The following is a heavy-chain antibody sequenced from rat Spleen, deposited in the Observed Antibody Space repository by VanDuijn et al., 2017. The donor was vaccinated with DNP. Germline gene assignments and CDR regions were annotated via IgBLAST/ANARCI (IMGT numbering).Heavy chain of an antibody. CDR2: ISYSGST. V-gene: IGHV3-1*01. CDR3: ARLDPIHPTGMGDY. Sequence: EVQLQESGPGLLKPSQSLSLTCSVTGYSISRTYWGWFRKFPGNKMEWIGHISYSGSTSYNPSLKSRISITRETSKNQFFLQLKSVTTEDTATYYCARLDPIHPTGMGDYWGQGVMVTVSS. CDR1: GYSISRTY. D-gene: IGHD1-9*01. J-gene: IGHJ2*01.